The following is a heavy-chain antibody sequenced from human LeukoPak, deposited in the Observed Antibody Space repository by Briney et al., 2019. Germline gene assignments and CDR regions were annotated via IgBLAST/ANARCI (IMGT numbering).Heavy chain of an antibody. CDR3: ARMYSSGADLGGWFDP. D-gene: IGHD6-19*01. CDR2: IDWADDK. CDR1: GFSLSTSGMC. V-gene: IGHV2-70*01. Sequence: SGPTLVNPTQTLTLTCTFSGFSLSTSGMCVSWIRQPPGKALEWLAPIDWADDKYYSTSLKTRLTISKDTSKNQVVLTMTNMHPVDTATYYCARMYSSGADLGGWFDPWGQGTLVTVSS. J-gene: IGHJ5*02.